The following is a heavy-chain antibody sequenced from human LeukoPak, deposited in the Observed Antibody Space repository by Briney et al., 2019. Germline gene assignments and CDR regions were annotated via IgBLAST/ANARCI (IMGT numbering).Heavy chain of an antibody. CDR2: IYYTGTT. CDR3: ARRWVYDKRAFDA. D-gene: IGHD3-16*01. J-gene: IGHJ3*01. CDR1: GGSISGTYY. Sequence: SETLSLTCTVSGGSISGTYYWSWIRPPPGKGLEWIGYIYYTGTTDSNPSLKSRVTISLDTSKNQFSLNLSSVTAADTAVYYCARRWVYDKRAFDAWGQGTMVTVSS. V-gene: IGHV4-59*08.